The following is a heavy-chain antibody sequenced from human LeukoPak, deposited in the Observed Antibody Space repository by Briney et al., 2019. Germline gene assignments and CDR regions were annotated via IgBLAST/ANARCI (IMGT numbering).Heavy chain of an antibody. CDR2: IKQDGSEK. V-gene: IGHV3-7*03. CDR3: AKDSGPGWYEDDAFDI. CDR1: GFTFSSYW. D-gene: IGHD6-19*01. J-gene: IGHJ3*02. Sequence: QSGGSLRLSCAASGFTFSSYWMSWVRQAPGKGLEWVANIKQDGSEKYYVDSVKGRFTISRDNAKNTLYLQMNSLRAEDTAVYYCAKDSGPGWYEDDAFDIWGQGTMVTVSS.